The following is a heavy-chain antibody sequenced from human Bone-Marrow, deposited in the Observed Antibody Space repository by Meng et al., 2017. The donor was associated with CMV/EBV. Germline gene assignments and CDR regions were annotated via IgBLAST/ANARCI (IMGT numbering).Heavy chain of an antibody. CDR2: INPNSGGT. CDR3: ARPLYGDYGTRRGLHYIYFDY. D-gene: IGHD4-17*01. Sequence: ASVKVSCKASGYTFTGYYMHWVRQAPGQGLEWMGWINPNSGGTNYAQKFQGRVTMTRDTSISTAYMELSRLRSDDTAVYYCARPLYGDYGTRRGLHYIYFDYWGQGTLVTSPQ. V-gene: IGHV1-2*02. CDR1: GYTFTGYY. J-gene: IGHJ4*02.